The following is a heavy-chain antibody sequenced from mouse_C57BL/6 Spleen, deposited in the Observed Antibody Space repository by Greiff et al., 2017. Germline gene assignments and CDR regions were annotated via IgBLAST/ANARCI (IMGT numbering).Heavy chain of an antibody. V-gene: IGHV1-81*01. Sequence: QVQLQQSGAELAKPGASVKLSCKASGYTFTSYGISWVKQRPGQGLEWIGDIYPRSGNTYYNEKFKGKATLTADKSSSTAYMELRSLTSEDSAVYFCARVVPFYYFDYWGQGTTLTVSS. CDR3: ARVVPFYYFDY. CDR1: GYTFTSYG. J-gene: IGHJ2*01. D-gene: IGHD1-1*02. CDR2: IYPRSGNT.